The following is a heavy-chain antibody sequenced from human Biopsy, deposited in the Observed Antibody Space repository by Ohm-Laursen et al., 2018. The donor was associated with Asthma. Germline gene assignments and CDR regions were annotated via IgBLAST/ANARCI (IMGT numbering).Heavy chain of an antibody. V-gene: IGHV3-21*04. J-gene: IGHJ4*02. Sequence: SLRLSCSASGFTFSSYSMNWVRQAPGKGLEWVSSISSSSSYTYYADSVKGRFTISRDNSKNTLYLQMNSLRAEDTAVYYCAKDRDYDILTGPPGFDYWGQGTLATVSS. CDR2: ISSSSSYT. D-gene: IGHD3-9*01. CDR3: AKDRDYDILTGPPGFDY. CDR1: GFTFSSYS.